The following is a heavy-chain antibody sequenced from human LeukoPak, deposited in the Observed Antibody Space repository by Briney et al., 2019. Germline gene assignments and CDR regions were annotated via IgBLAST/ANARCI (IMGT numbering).Heavy chain of an antibody. CDR1: GYTFTGYY. D-gene: IGHD3-22*01. CDR2: INPSNSDT. Sequence: GASVKLSCKASGYTFTGYYIHWVRQAPGQGLEWMGCINPSNSDTAYAQKFQGRVTMTRDTSISTGYMEMSRLRSDDTAVYSCARDLGLFCVYYWGQGTLVTVSS. V-gene: IGHV1-2*02. J-gene: IGHJ4*02. CDR3: ARDLGLFCVYY.